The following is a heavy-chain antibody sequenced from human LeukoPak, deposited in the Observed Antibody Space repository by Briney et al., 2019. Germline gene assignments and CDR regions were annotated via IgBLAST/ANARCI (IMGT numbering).Heavy chain of an antibody. D-gene: IGHD3-22*01. CDR2: ISYDGSNK. Sequence: GGSLRLSCAASGFTFSSYAMHWVRQAPGKGLEWVAVISYDGSNKYYADSVKGRFTISRDNSKNTLYLQMNSLRAEDTAVYYCARAWSDYYDSSGYYPAGDYYGMDVWGQGTTVTVSS. CDR3: ARAWSDYYDSSGYYPAGDYYGMDV. J-gene: IGHJ6*02. CDR1: GFTFSSYA. V-gene: IGHV3-30-3*01.